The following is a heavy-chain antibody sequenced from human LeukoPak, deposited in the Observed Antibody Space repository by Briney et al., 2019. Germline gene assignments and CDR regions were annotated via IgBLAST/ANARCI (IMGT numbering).Heavy chain of an antibody. V-gene: IGHV3-9*01. CDR3: AKDQAAVALYYFDY. Sequence: GGSLRLSCAASGFTFDDYAMLWVRHAPGKGLEWVSGISWNSGSIGYADSVKGRFTISRDNAKNSLYLQMNSLRAEDTALYYCAKDQAAVALYYFDYWGQGTLVTVSS. J-gene: IGHJ4*02. CDR1: GFTFDDYA. CDR2: ISWNSGSI. D-gene: IGHD6-19*01.